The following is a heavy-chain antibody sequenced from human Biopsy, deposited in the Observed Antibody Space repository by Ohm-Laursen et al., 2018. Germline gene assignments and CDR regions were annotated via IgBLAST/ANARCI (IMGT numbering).Heavy chain of an antibody. CDR3: ARNRVDVVKGTTIGWNFDL. CDR1: GDTISTYY. Sequence: SDTLSLTCTVSGDTISTYYWNWIRQTPGKGLEWIGYIHYTGHIRINPSLNSRATISVDTSKDQFSLKLSSLTAADTAIYYCARNRVDVVKGTTIGWNFDLWGRGTLVTVS. V-gene: IGHV4-59*08. J-gene: IGHJ2*01. CDR2: IHYTGHI. D-gene: IGHD5-12*01.